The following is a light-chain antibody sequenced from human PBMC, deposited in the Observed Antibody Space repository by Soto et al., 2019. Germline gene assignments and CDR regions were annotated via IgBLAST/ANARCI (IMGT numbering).Light chain of an antibody. CDR3: QQRSSWHQSIT. CDR2: XAS. Sequence: EMVLTQAPATLSLSPGKRANISCRASQSVTTYLAWYQQKPGQAPRLLXYXASDRATGIPARLSGSGSGTDFTLTISSLEPEDFAVYYCQQRSSWHQSITSGQGTRLEIK. V-gene: IGKV3-11*01. J-gene: IGKJ5*01. CDR1: QSVTTY.